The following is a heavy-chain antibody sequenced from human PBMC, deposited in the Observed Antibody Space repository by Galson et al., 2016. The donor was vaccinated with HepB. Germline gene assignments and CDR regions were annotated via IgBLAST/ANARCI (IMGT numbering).Heavy chain of an antibody. D-gene: IGHD6-6*01. Sequence: SETLSLTCTVSAGFINSDIFCGGWIRQSPGMGLEWIGTISSSGGTYYDPSLRSRVTMSVDTSKSQFSLKLSSLTAADTAVYYCARHKRPLPRNLAARLNPQLYYFDHWGQGSLVTVSS. J-gene: IGHJ4*02. CDR1: AGFINSDIFC. CDR2: ISSSGGT. CDR3: ARHKRPLPRNLAARLNPQLYYFDH. V-gene: IGHV4-39*01.